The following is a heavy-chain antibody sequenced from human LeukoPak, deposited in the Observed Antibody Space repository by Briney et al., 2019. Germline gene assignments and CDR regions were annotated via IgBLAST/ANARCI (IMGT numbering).Heavy chain of an antibody. CDR3: ATFPYYFDSSGSYYFDF. J-gene: IGHJ4*02. CDR1: GFTFSSYA. D-gene: IGHD3-22*01. Sequence: GGSLRLSCAASGFTFSSYAMHWVRQAPGKGLEWVALISYDESNTFYADSVKGRFTISRDNSKNTLYLQMNSLRAEDTAVFYCATFPYYFDSSGSYYFDFWGQGTLVTVSS. V-gene: IGHV3-30*04. CDR2: ISYDESNT.